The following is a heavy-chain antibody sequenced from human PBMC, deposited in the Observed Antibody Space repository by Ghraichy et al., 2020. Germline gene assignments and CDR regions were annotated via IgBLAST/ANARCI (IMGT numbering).Heavy chain of an antibody. J-gene: IGHJ4*02. D-gene: IGHD4-17*01. CDR3: ARVAPDYAFDF. Sequence: KNGTTHLNPSLKNRVTILVDKSKNQFSLNLSSLTAADTAVYYCARVAPDYAFDFWSQGALV. V-gene: IGHV4-30-2*01. CDR2: KNGTT.